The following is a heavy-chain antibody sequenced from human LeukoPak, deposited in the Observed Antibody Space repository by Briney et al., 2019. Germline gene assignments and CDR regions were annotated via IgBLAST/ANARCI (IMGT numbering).Heavy chain of an antibody. CDR2: IYYSGST. D-gene: IGHD3-22*01. CDR3: ARDLGDSSGYSYFDY. CDR1: GGSISSGDYY. V-gene: IGHV4-30-4*08. Sequence: MTSETLSLTCTVSGGSISSGDYYWSWIRQPPGKGLEWIGYIYYSGSTYYNPSLKSPVTISVDTSKNQFSLKLSSVTAADTAVYYCARDLGDSSGYSYFDYWGQGTLVTVSS. J-gene: IGHJ4*02.